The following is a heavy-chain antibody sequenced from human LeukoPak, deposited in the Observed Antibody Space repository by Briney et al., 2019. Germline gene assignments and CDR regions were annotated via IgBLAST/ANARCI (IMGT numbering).Heavy chain of an antibody. Sequence: PGGSLRLSCAASGFTFSSYAMSWVRQAPGKGLEWVSAISGSGGSTYYADSVKGRFTTSRDNSKNTLYLQMNSLRAEDTAVYYCAKGSYYDSSGSFYFDYWGQGTLVTVSS. V-gene: IGHV3-23*01. J-gene: IGHJ4*02. CDR3: AKGSYYDSSGSFYFDY. CDR1: GFTFSSYA. D-gene: IGHD3-22*01. CDR2: ISGSGGST.